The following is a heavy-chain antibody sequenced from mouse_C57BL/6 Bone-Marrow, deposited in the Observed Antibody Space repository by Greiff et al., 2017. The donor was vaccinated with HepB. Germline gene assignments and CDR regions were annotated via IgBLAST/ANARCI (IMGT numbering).Heavy chain of an antibody. CDR1: GFTFSSYA. Sequence: EVQLVESGGGLVKPGGSLKLSCAASGFTFSSYAMSWVRQTPEKRLEWVGTISDGGSYTYDPDKVKGRFTISRDNAKNNRYLQMSNLKSEDTAMYYWGRVGGLRRGGAYWGQGTLVTVSA. J-gene: IGHJ3*01. CDR2: ISDGGSYT. CDR3: GRVGGLRRGGAY. D-gene: IGHD2-4*01. V-gene: IGHV5-4*01.